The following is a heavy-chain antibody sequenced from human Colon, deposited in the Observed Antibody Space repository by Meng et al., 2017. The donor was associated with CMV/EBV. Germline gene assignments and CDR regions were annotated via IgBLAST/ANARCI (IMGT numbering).Heavy chain of an antibody. CDR2: IYYSGGT. CDR1: GDSITRYY. Sequence: GSLRLSCTVSGDSITRYYWSWIRQPPGKGLEWIGHIYYSGGTNYNPSLKSRVTISVNTSKNRFSLKLSSLTAVDTAVYYCATAKQGTFDYWGQGTLVTVSS. J-gene: IGHJ4*02. D-gene: IGHD3-10*01. CDR3: ATAKQGTFDY. V-gene: IGHV4-59*03.